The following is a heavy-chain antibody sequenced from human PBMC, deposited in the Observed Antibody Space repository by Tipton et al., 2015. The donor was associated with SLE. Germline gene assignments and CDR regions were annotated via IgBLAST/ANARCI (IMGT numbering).Heavy chain of an antibody. CDR2: IYHSGTA. V-gene: IGHV4-39*07. CDR3: ARPGMGGWYFDL. Sequence: TLSLTCTVSGGSISSSRYYWGWIRQPPGKGLEWIGSIYHSGTAYYNPSLKSRVTISVDTSKNQFSLKLSSVTAADTAVYYCARPGMGGWYFDLWGRGTLVTVSS. CDR1: GGSISSSRYY. D-gene: IGHD1-26*01. J-gene: IGHJ2*01.